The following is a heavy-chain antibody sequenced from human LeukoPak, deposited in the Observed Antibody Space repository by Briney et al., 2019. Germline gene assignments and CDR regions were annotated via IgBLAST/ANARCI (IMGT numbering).Heavy chain of an antibody. J-gene: IGHJ3*02. D-gene: IGHD3-9*01. Sequence: GGSLRLSCAASGFTFSSYWMSWVRQAPGKGLEWVANIKQDGSEKYYVDSVKGRFTISRDNAKNSLYLQMNSLRAEDTAVYYCARASNHYDILTGPYDAFDIWGQGTMVTVSS. CDR2: IKQDGSEK. CDR3: ARASNHYDILTGPYDAFDI. V-gene: IGHV3-7*01. CDR1: GFTFSSYW.